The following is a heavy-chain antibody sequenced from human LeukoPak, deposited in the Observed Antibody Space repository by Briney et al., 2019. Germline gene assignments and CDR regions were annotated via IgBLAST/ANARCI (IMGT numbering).Heavy chain of an antibody. D-gene: IGHD3-3*01. Sequence: SESLSLTCAVYGGSFSGYYWSWIRQPPGKGLEWIGEINHSGSTNYNPSLKSRVTISVDTSKNQFSLKLSSVTAADTAVYYCARGGRSLRFLEWFDYWGQGTLVTVSS. CDR3: ARGGRSLRFLEWFDY. V-gene: IGHV4-34*01. CDR2: INHSGST. CDR1: GGSFSGYY. J-gene: IGHJ4*02.